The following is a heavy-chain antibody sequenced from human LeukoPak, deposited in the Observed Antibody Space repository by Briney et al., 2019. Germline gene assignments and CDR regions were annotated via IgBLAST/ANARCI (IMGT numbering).Heavy chain of an antibody. CDR3: AREDSSGYYSAFDY. D-gene: IGHD3-22*01. CDR1: GDIVFSNSSA. CDR2: TYYRSKWYN. V-gene: IGHV6-1*01. Sequence: SQTLSLTCAISGDIVFSNSSAWNWIRQSPSRGLEWLGRTYYRSKWYNDYALSVKSRITINPDTSKNQFSLQLNSVTPEDTAVYYCAREDSSGYYSAFDYWGQGTLVTVSS. J-gene: IGHJ4*02.